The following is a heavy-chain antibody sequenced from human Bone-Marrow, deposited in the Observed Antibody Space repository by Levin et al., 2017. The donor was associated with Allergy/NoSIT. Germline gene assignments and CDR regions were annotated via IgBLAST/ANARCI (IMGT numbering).Heavy chain of an antibody. Sequence: GASVKVSCKASGGTFSSYAISWVRQAPGQGLEWMGGIIPIFGTANYAQKFQGRVTITADESTSTAYMELSSLRSEDTAVYYCARSLYYCSGGSCPYEFDYWGQGTLVTVSS. D-gene: IGHD2-15*01. V-gene: IGHV1-69*13. J-gene: IGHJ4*02. CDR1: GGTFSSYA. CDR3: ARSLYYCSGGSCPYEFDY. CDR2: IIPIFGTA.